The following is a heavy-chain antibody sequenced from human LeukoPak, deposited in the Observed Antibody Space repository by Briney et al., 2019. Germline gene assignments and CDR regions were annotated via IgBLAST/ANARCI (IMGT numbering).Heavy chain of an antibody. Sequence: GGSLRLSCAVSGFAFSSYSMNWVRQAPGKGLEWVSYISSSSGNIYYADSMKGRFTISRDNAKNSLYLQMNSLRAEDTAVYYWAKDPYDFWSGYYFDYWGQGTLVTVSS. J-gene: IGHJ4*02. D-gene: IGHD3-3*01. CDR3: AKDPYDFWSGYYFDY. CDR1: GFAFSSYS. CDR2: ISSSSGNI. V-gene: IGHV3-48*04.